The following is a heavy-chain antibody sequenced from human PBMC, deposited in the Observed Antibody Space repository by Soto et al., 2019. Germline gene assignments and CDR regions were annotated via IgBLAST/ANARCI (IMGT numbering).Heavy chain of an antibody. CDR3: TRDRAPDRGDYERAFDY. D-gene: IGHD4-17*01. CDR1: GFNFGDYA. CDR2: IRDKDHDATT. V-gene: IGHV3-49*04. Sequence: QPGGSLRLSCTASGFNFGDYAMSWVRQAPGKGLEWVGFIRDKDHDATTEYAAAVRGRFIISRDDSKRVVHLQMNSLKTEDTAMYYCTRDRAPDRGDYERAFDYWGQGTQVTVSS. J-gene: IGHJ4*02.